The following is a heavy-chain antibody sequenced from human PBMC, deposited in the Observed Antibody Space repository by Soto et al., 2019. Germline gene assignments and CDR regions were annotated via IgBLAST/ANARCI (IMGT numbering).Heavy chain of an antibody. D-gene: IGHD3-10*01. CDR2: ISAYNGNT. V-gene: IGHV1-18*01. CDR3: ARDPDYYYGSGSGNCFDP. CDR1: GYTFTSYG. J-gene: IGHJ5*02. Sequence: ASVKVSCKASGYTFTSYGISWVRQAPGQGLEWMGWISAYNGNTNYAQKLQDRVTMTTDTSTSTAYMELRSLRSDDTAVFYCARDPDYYYGSGSGNCFDPWGQGTLVTVSS.